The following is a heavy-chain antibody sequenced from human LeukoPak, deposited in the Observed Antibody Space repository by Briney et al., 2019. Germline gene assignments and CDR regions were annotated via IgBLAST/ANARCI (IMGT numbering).Heavy chain of an antibody. CDR2: ISYNSGSI. Sequence: PGGSLRLSCAASGFTFDDYAMHWVRQAPGKGLEWVSGISYNSGSIRYADSVKGRFTISGDNAKNTLYLQMNSLRAEDTAVYYCARPYYYDSSGYYNPYYFDYWGQGTLVTVSS. D-gene: IGHD3-22*01. V-gene: IGHV3-9*01. CDR1: GFTFDDYA. J-gene: IGHJ4*02. CDR3: ARPYYYDSSGYYNPYYFDY.